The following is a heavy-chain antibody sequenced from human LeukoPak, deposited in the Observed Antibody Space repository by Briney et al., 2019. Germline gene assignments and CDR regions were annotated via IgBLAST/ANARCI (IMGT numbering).Heavy chain of an antibody. D-gene: IGHD3-3*01. V-gene: IGHV4-34*01. J-gene: IGHJ6*04. CDR1: GGSFSGYY. CDR3: ARGRVTYYDFWSGPLVGV. Sequence: SETLSLTCAVYGGSFSGYYWSWLRQPPGKGLEWIGEINHRGNTNYNPSLKSRVTISVDTSKNQFSLKLSSVTAADTAVYYCARGRVTYYDFWSGPLVGVWGKGTTVTVSS. CDR2: INHRGNT.